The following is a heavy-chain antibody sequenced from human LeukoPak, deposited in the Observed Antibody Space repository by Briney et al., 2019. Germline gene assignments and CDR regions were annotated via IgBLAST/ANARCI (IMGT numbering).Heavy chain of an antibody. Sequence: GASVKVSCKASGYTFTSYGISWVRQAPGQGLEWMGWTSAYNGNTNYAQKLQGRVTMTTDTSTSTAYMELRGLRSDDTAVYYCARQWELNWFDPWGQGTLVTVSS. V-gene: IGHV1-18*01. J-gene: IGHJ5*02. CDR1: GYTFTSYG. D-gene: IGHD1-26*01. CDR3: ARQWELNWFDP. CDR2: TSAYNGNT.